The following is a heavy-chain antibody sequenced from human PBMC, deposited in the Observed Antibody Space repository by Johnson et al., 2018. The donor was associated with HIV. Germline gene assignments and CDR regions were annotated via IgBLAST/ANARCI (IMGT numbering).Heavy chain of an antibody. J-gene: IGHJ3*02. V-gene: IGHV3-13*01. D-gene: IGHD3-10*01. CDR1: GFTFSSYD. Sequence: EVHLVESGGGLVKPGGSLRLSCAASGFTFSSYDMHWVRQATGKGLEWVSAIGTAGDTYYPGSVKGRFTISRENAKNSLYLQMNSLRAEDTAVYYCAKGGLWFGESIDAFDIWGQGTMVTVSS. CDR2: IGTAGDT. CDR3: AKGGLWFGESIDAFDI.